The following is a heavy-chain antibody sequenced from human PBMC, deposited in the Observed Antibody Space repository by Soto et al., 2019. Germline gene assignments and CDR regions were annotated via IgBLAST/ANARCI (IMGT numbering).Heavy chain of an antibody. Sequence: QVQLVQSGAEVKKPGSSVKVSCKASGGTFSSYAISWVRQAPGQGLEWMGGIIPIFGTANYEQKFQGRVTITADESTSTAYMELSSLRSEDTAVYYCASPLYYYDSSGYHYPYYYGMDVWGQGTTVTVSS. CDR1: GGTFSSYA. CDR2: IIPIFGTA. CDR3: ASPLYYYDSSGYHYPYYYGMDV. D-gene: IGHD3-22*01. V-gene: IGHV1-69*01. J-gene: IGHJ6*02.